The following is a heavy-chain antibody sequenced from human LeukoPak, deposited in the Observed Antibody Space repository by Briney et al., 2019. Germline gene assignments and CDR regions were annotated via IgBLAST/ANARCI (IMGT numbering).Heavy chain of an antibody. CDR1: GGSISSGGYS. CDR2: IYHSGST. Sequence: SQTLSLTCAVPGGSISSGGYSWSWIRQPPGKGLEWIGYIYHSGSTYYNPSLKSRVTISVDRSKNQFSLKLSSVTAADTAVYYCARNGGKRNWFDPWGQGTLVTVSS. CDR3: ARNGGKRNWFDP. V-gene: IGHV4-30-2*01. J-gene: IGHJ5*02. D-gene: IGHD4-23*01.